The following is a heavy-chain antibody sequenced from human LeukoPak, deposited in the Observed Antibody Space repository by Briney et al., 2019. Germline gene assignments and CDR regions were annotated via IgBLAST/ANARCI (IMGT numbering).Heavy chain of an antibody. CDR2: INPSGGST. V-gene: IGHV1-46*01. Sequence: ASVKVSCKSSGYTFTSYYMHWVRQAPGQGLEWMGIINPSGGSTSYAQRFQGRVTMTRDMSTSIVYMELSSLRSEDTAVYYCARSGYSSPRGSFDYWGQGTLVTVSS. CDR1: GYTFTSYY. D-gene: IGHD3-22*01. J-gene: IGHJ4*02. CDR3: ARSGYSSPRGSFDY.